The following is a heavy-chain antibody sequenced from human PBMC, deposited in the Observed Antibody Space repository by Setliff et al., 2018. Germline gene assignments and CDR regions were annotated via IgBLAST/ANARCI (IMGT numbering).Heavy chain of an antibody. D-gene: IGHD2-21*01. CDR2: IIPIFGTA. V-gene: IGHV1-69*05. Sequence: SVKVSCKASGYTFTSYDINWVRQAPGQGLEWMGGIIPIFGTANYAQKFQGRVTITTDESTSTAYMELSSLRSEDTAVYYCATEKFPGDWGDYWGQGTLVTVSS. CDR3: ATEKFPGDWGDY. J-gene: IGHJ4*02. CDR1: GYTFTSYD.